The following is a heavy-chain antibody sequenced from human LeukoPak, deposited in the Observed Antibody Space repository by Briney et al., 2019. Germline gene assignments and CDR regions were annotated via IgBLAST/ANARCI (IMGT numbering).Heavy chain of an antibody. J-gene: IGHJ4*02. D-gene: IGHD6-13*01. V-gene: IGHV1-18*01. CDR3: ARESSSWYEFRYFDY. CDR1: GYTFTSYG. CDR2: ISAYNGNT. Sequence: ASVKVSCKASGYTFTSYGISWVRQAPGQGLEWMGWISAYNGNTNYAQKLQGRVTMTTDTSTSTAYMELRSLRSDDTAVYYCARESSSWYEFRYFDYWGQGTLVTVSS.